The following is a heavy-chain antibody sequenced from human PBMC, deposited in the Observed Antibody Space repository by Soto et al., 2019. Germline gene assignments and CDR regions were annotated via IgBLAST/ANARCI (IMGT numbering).Heavy chain of an antibody. D-gene: IGHD1-7*01. V-gene: IGHV3-30*18. Sequence: GGSLRLSCAASGFTFSSNGMHWVRQAPGKGLEWVAVISYDGSNKYYADSVKGRFTISRDNSKNTLYLQMNSLRAKDTAVYYCAKGNWNYEGCFDPWGQGTLVTVSS. J-gene: IGHJ5*02. CDR3: AKGNWNYEGCFDP. CDR2: ISYDGSNK. CDR1: GFTFSSNG.